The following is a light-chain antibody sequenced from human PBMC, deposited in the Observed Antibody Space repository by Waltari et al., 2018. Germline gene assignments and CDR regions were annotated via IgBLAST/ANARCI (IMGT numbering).Light chain of an antibody. Sequence: DIQLTQSPSSLSPSVGDRVTIPCRASQSIASYLNWYQQKPGKAPKFLIYSASSLQSGVPSRFSGSRSGTDFTLNINSLQPEDFAVYYCQQSYTSPFTFGPGTRVDI. CDR2: SAS. CDR1: QSIASY. CDR3: QQSYTSPFT. V-gene: IGKV1-39*01. J-gene: IGKJ3*01.